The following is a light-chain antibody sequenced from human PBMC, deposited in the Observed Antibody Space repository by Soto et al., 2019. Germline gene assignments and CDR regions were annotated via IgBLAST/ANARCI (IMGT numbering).Light chain of an antibody. Sequence: EIAMTQSPATLSVSPGERASLSCRASQSVSNNLAWYQQKPGQSPRLLIYSASTRATDIPPRFSGSGSGTEFTLTISSLQSEDVAVYYCQQYGSSPTTFGQGTKVDIK. V-gene: IGKV3-15*01. CDR2: SAS. CDR1: QSVSNN. J-gene: IGKJ1*01. CDR3: QQYGSSPTT.